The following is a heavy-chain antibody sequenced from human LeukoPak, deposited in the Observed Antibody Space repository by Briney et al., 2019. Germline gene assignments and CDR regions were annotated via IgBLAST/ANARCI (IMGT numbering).Heavy chain of an antibody. D-gene: IGHD2-8*01. CDR3: ARGHCTNGVCYAFDY. CDR1: GYSIGSGYY. V-gene: IGHV4-38-2*02. Sequence: SETLSLTCTVSGYSIGSGYYWGWIRPPPGKGLEWIGSIYHSGSTYYNPSLKSRVTISVDTSKNQFSLKLSSVTAADTAVYYCARGHCTNGVCYAFDYWGQGTLVTVSS. CDR2: IYHSGST. J-gene: IGHJ4*02.